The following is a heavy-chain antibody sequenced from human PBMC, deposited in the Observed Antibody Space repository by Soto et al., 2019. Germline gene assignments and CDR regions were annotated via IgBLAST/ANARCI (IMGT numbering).Heavy chain of an antibody. CDR2: IYWDDDT. D-gene: IGHD1-20*01. Sequence: QITLKESGPTVVKPTQTLTLTCTFSGFSLTNDGVGVGWIRQPPGKAPEWLALIYWDDDTRYSPSLRSRLTITKDSSKNQGVLTMPNMDTVDTATYFCAHSSLHYKNWFDPWGQGTLVTVSS. J-gene: IGHJ5*02. CDR3: AHSSLHYKNWFDP. CDR1: GFSLTNDGVG. V-gene: IGHV2-5*02.